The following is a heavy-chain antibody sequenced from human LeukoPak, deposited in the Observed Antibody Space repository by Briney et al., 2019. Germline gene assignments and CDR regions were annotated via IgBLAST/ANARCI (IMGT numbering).Heavy chain of an antibody. CDR1: GGSISSGSYY. V-gene: IGHV4-61*02. CDR3: ARDIPSDHAFDI. Sequence: PSETLSLTCTVSGGSISSGSYYWSWIRQPAGKGLEWIGRIYTSGSTNYNPSLKSRVTISVDTSKNQFSLKLSSVTAADTAVYYCARDIPSDHAFDIWGQGTMVTVSS. J-gene: IGHJ3*02. D-gene: IGHD1-14*01. CDR2: IYTSGST.